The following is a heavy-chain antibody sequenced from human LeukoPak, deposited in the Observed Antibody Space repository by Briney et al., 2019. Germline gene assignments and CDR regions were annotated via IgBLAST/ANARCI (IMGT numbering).Heavy chain of an antibody. D-gene: IGHD6-13*01. V-gene: IGHV4-34*01. J-gene: IGHJ4*02. CDR1: GGSFSGYY. CDR2: INHSGST. Sequence: PSETLSLTCAVYGGSFSGYYWSWIRQPPGKGLEWIGEINHSGSTNYNRSLKSRVTISVDTSKNQFSLKLSSVTAADTAVYYCARPGIAAAGTFKYFDYWGQGTLVTVSS. CDR3: ARPGIAAAGTFKYFDY.